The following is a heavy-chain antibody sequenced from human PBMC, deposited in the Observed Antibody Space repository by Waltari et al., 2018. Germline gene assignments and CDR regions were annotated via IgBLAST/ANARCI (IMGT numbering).Heavy chain of an antibody. Sequence: QVTLRESGPALVKPTQTLTLTCTFSGFSLSTSGMCVSWIRQPPGKALEWLARIDWDDDKYYSTALKTRLTICTETSKSQVVLKRPNMDPVDTATYYCARTHYDVNYYYYYGMDVWGQGTTVTVSS. CDR3: ARTHYDVNYYYYYGMDV. J-gene: IGHJ6*02. CDR2: IDWDDDK. V-gene: IGHV2-70*15. CDR1: GFSLSTSGMC. D-gene: IGHD5-12*01.